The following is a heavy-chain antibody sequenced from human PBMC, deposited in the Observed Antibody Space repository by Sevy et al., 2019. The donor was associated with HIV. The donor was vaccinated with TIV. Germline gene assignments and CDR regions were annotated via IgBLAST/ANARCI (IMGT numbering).Heavy chain of an antibody. Sequence: GGSLRLSCAASGFTFSSYWMSWVRQAPGKGLEWVANIKQDGSEKYYVDSLKGRFTISRDSAKNSLYLQMNSLRAEDTVVYYCARCPTYYDFLTGYVHTYCDYWGQGTLVTVSS. V-gene: IGHV3-7*01. CDR1: GFTFSSYW. J-gene: IGHJ4*02. D-gene: IGHD3-9*01. CDR2: IKQDGSEK. CDR3: ARCPTYYDFLTGYVHTYCDY.